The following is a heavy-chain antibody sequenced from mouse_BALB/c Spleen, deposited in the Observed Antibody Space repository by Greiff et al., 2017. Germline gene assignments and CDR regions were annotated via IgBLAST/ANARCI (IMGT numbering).Heavy chain of an antibody. CDR3: ERGGSSDDAMDY. CDR1: GYSFTGYY. V-gene: IGHV1S34*01. Sequence: LVKPGASVKISCKASGYSFTGYYMHWVKQSHGKSLEWIGYISCYNGATSYNQKFKGKATFTVDTSSSTAYMQFNSLTSEDSAVYYCERGGSSDDAMDYWGQGTSVTVSS. CDR2: ISCYNGAT. J-gene: IGHJ4*01. D-gene: IGHD1-1*01.